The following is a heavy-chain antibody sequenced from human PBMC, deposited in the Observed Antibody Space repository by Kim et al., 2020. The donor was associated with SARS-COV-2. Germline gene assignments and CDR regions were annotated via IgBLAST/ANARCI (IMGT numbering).Heavy chain of an antibody. D-gene: IGHD5-12*01. J-gene: IGHJ6*02. CDR1: GGSISSGGYY. Sequence: SETLSLTCTVSGGSISSGGYYWSWIRQHPGKGLEWIGYIYYSGSTYYNPSLKSRVTISVDTSKNQFSLKLSSVTAADTAVYYCARDEADIVATIGMDVWGQGTTVTVSS. CDR3: ARDEADIVATIGMDV. CDR2: IYYSGST. V-gene: IGHV4-31*03.